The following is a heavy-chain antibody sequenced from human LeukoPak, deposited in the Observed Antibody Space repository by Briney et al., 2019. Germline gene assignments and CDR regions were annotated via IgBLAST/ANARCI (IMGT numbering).Heavy chain of an antibody. D-gene: IGHD6-19*01. V-gene: IGHV3-7*01. CDR3: VGGIGWLPDY. CDR1: GHIFRSYW. J-gene: IGHJ4*02. Sequence: GRCLRLPCAASGHIFRSYWGNCVPQASGRGLVGVTDIAQDGSEKNYADSLKGRYTISRDNAEHSLYLQMNSLRVEDTAVYYCVGGIGWLPDYWGQGTLVTVSS. CDR2: IAQDGSEK.